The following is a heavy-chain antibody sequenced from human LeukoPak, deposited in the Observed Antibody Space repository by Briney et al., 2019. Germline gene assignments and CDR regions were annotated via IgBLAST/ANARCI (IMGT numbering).Heavy chain of an antibody. Sequence: PSETLSLTCAVHGGSFSGYYWTWLRQPPGKGLEWIGEIIDTGSTKYTSSLKSRVTISVDTSKNQFSLSLDSVTAADTAVYYCARGLASGYPPIPFDYWGQGTLVTVSS. CDR1: GGSFSGYY. CDR3: ARGLASGYPPIPFDY. J-gene: IGHJ4*02. D-gene: IGHD3-3*01. V-gene: IGHV4-34*12. CDR2: IIDTGST.